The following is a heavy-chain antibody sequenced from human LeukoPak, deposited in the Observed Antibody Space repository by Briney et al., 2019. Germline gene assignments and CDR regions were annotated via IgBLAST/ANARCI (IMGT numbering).Heavy chain of an antibody. D-gene: IGHD1-26*01. V-gene: IGHV4-59*01. CDR3: ASLGATTEDDAFDI. Sequence: SETLSLTCTVSGGSISSYYWSWIRQPPGKGLEWIGYIYYSGSTNYNPSLKSRVTISVDTSKNQFSLKLSSVTAADTAVYYCASLGATTEDDAFDIWGQGTMVTVSS. CDR1: GGSISSYY. CDR2: IYYSGST. J-gene: IGHJ3*02.